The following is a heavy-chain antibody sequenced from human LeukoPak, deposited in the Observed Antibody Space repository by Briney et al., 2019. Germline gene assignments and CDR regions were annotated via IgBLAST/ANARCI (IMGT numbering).Heavy chain of an antibody. CDR1: GFTFSTYE. D-gene: IGHD5-12*01. V-gene: IGHV3-30*02. CDR3: AKGSGYGAQYYYYYMDV. CDR2: IRYDGSNK. Sequence: PGGSLRLSCAASGFTFSTYEINWVRQAPGKGLEWVAFIRYDGSNKYYADSVKGRFTISRDNSKNTLYLHVNSLRPEDTAVYYCAKGSGYGAQYYYYYMDVWGKGTTVTISS. J-gene: IGHJ6*03.